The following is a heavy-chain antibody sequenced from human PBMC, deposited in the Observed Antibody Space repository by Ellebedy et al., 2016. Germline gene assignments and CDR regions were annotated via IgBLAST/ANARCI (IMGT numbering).Heavy chain of an antibody. CDR2: IYHSGST. D-gene: IGHD2/OR15-2a*01. CDR1: GGSIGSGGYS. Sequence: SETLSLTXAVSGGSIGSGGYSWSWIRQPPGKGLEWIGYIYHSGSTYYNPSLKSRVAISVDRSKNQFSLKLNSVTAADTAVYYCAREQYCRGLSCNFNFDSWGQGTLVTVSS. J-gene: IGHJ4*02. V-gene: IGHV4-30-2*01. CDR3: AREQYCRGLSCNFNFDS.